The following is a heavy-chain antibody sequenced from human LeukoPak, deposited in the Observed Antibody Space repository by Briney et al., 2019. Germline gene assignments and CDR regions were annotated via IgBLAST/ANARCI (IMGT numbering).Heavy chain of an antibody. CDR1: GYTFTSYG. V-gene: IGHV1-18*04. Sequence: ASVKVSCKASGYTFTSYGISWVRQAPGQGLEWMGWISAYNGNTNYAQKLQGRVTMTTDTSTSTAYMELRSLRSDDTAVYHCARRGYCSSTTCEKFDYWGQGTLVTVST. D-gene: IGHD2-2*01. CDR2: ISAYNGNT. J-gene: IGHJ4*02. CDR3: ARRGYCSSTTCEKFDY.